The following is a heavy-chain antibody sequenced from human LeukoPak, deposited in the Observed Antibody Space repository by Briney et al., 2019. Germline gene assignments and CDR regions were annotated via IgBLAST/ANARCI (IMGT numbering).Heavy chain of an antibody. D-gene: IGHD1-14*01. Sequence: GGSLRLSCAAVGFTFSMYWMGWVRQAPGKGLEWVASMKGDGSVKHFLDSVEGRFTISRDNAKKSLYLQMNSLRAEDTALYYCAKSGSGGLGFDYWGQGTLVTVSS. CDR1: GFTFSMYW. CDR3: AKSGSGGLGFDY. CDR2: MKGDGSVK. J-gene: IGHJ4*02. V-gene: IGHV3-7*03.